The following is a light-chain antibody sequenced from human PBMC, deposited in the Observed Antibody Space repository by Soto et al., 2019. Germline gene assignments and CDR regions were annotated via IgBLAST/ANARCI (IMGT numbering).Light chain of an antibody. CDR3: QQRNTWPLT. V-gene: IGKV3-11*01. J-gene: IGKJ4*01. CDR1: QSVSSY. Sequence: EIVLTQSPATLSLSPGERATLSCRASQSVSSYLAWYQQKPGQAPRLLIYDASNRATGIPARFSGSGSGTDFTLTISSLVPEDFAVYYCQQRNTWPLTFGGGTKVEIK. CDR2: DAS.